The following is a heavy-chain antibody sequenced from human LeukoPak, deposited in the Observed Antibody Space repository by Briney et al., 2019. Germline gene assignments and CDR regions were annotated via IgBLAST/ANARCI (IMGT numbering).Heavy chain of an antibody. D-gene: IGHD2-21*02. CDR1: GYTFTSYG. J-gene: IGHJ4*02. CDR3: ARGGMSVVVTAILDY. CDR2: ISAYNGNT. Sequence: ASVKVSCKASGYTFTSYGISWVRQAPGQGLEWMGWISAYNGNTNYAQKLQGRVTMTTDTSTSTAYMELRSLRSDDTAVYYCARGGMSVVVTAILDYWGQGTLVTVSS. V-gene: IGHV1-18*01.